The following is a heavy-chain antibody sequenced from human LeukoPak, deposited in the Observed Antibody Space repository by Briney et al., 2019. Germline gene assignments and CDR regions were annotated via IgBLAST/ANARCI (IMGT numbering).Heavy chain of an antibody. CDR2: IYDSGST. CDR3: ARRARYYDSSGYSITYWYFDL. V-gene: IGHV4-59*01. CDR1: GGSISRYY. D-gene: IGHD3-22*01. J-gene: IGHJ2*01. Sequence: PSETLSLTCTVSGGSISRYYWSWIRQPPGKGLEWIGYIYDSGSTKYNPSLKSRVTISVDTSKNQFSLKLRSVTAADTAVYYCARRARYYDSSGYSITYWYFDLWGRGTLVTISS.